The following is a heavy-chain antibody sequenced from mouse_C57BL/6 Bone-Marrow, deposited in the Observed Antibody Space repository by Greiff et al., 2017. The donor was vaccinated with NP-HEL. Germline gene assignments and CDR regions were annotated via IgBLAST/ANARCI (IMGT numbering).Heavy chain of an antibody. D-gene: IGHD3-3*01. CDR2: ISDGGSYT. J-gene: IGHJ4*01. V-gene: IGHV5-4*03. CDR1: GFTFSSYA. CDR3: ARDAGLLRAMDY. Sequence: EVKLVESGGGLVKPGGSLKLSCAASGFTFSSYAMSWVRQTPEKRLEWVATISDGGSYTYYPDNVKGRFTISRDNAKNNLYLQISHLKSEDTALYYCARDAGLLRAMDYGGQGTSVTVSS.